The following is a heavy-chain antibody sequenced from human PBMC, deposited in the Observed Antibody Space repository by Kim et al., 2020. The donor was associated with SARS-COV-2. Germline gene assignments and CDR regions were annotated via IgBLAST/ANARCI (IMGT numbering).Heavy chain of an antibody. D-gene: IGHD5-18*01. CDR3: AKCLYGYGSDAFDI. J-gene: IGHJ3*02. Sequence: YADSLKGRFTISRDNSKSTLYLQMNSLTGDDTAVYYGAKCLYGYGSDAFDIWGLGTLVTVSS. V-gene: IGHV3-23*01.